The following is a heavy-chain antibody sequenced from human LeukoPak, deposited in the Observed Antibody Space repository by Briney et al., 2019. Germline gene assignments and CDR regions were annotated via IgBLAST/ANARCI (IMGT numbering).Heavy chain of an antibody. D-gene: IGHD3-10*01. Sequence: PSETLSLTCTVSGGSISSYYWSWIRQPPGKGLEWIGYIYYSGSTNYNPSLKSRVTISVDTSKNQFSLKLSSVTAADTAVYYCARQKTVIWFGDEFDYWGQGTLVTVSS. CDR1: GGSISSYY. CDR2: IYYSGST. J-gene: IGHJ4*02. CDR3: ARQKTVIWFGDEFDY. V-gene: IGHV4-59*08.